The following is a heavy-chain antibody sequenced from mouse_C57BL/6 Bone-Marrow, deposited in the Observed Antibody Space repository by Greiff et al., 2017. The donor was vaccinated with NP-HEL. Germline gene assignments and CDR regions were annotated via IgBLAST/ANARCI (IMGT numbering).Heavy chain of an antibody. CDR3: ARGGLRRDYYAMGY. CDR1: GYTFTDYY. J-gene: IGHJ4*01. V-gene: IGHV1-26*01. D-gene: IGHD2-4*01. CDR2: INPNNGGT. Sequence: EVQLQQSGPELVKPGASVKISCKASGYTFTDYYMNWVKQSHGKSLEWIGDINPNNGGTSYNQKFKGKATLTVDKSSSTAYMELRSLTSEDSAVYYCARGGLRRDYYAMGYWGQGTSVTVSS.